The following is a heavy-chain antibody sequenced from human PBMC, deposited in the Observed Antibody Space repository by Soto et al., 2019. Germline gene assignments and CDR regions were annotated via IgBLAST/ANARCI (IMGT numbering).Heavy chain of an antibody. CDR1: GYSFTSYW. CDR2: IYPGDSDT. V-gene: IGHV5-51*01. J-gene: IGHJ6*02. Sequence: PGESLKISCKGSGYSFTSYWIGWVRQMPGKGLEWMGIIYPGDSDTRYSPSFQGQVTISADKSISTAYLQWSSLKASDTAMYYCARLAPPKYYYYGMDVWGQGTTVTVSS. CDR3: ARLAPPKYYYYGMDV.